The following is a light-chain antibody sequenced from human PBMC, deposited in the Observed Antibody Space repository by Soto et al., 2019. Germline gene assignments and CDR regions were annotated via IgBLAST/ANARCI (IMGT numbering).Light chain of an antibody. Sequence: EIVLTQSPGTLSLSPGEGATLSCRASQSVGSSYLAWLQQKPGQAPRLLIYDASNRATGIPARFSGSGSGTDFTLTISSLEPEDFALYYCQQCYNWPQWTFGQGTKVDIK. CDR2: DAS. CDR3: QQCYNWPQWT. J-gene: IGKJ1*01. CDR1: QSVGSSY. V-gene: IGKV3-11*01.